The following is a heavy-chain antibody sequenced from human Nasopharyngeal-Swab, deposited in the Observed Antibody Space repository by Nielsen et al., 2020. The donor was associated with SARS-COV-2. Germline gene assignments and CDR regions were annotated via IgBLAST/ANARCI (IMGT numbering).Heavy chain of an antibody. J-gene: IGHJ6*02. CDR2: ISSSGSTI. Sequence: GGSLRLSCVASGFTFSDYYMSWIRQAPGKGLEWVSYISSSGSTIYYADSVKGRFTISRDNAKNSLYLQMNSLRAEDTAVYYCARGCVLTGPTCNYYGMDVWGQGTTVTVSS. D-gene: IGHD3-9*01. CDR3: ARGCVLTGPTCNYYGMDV. V-gene: IGHV3-11*04. CDR1: GFTFSDYY.